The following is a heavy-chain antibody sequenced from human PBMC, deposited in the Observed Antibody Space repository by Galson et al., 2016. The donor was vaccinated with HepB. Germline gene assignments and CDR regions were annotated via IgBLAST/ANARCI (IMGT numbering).Heavy chain of an antibody. CDR3: ATYRVGEGGRGD. V-gene: IGHV4-61*01. D-gene: IGHD3-3*01. CDR1: GDSVSSGNYH. Sequence: SETLSLTCTVSGDSVSSGNYHWSWIRQPPGKGLEWVGQMSNSGGTTYNPSLNSRVTMSVDTSNNQFSLKLSDVSTADTAVYYFATYRVGEGGRGDWGQGTLVTVSS. J-gene: IGHJ4*02. CDR2: MSNSGGT.